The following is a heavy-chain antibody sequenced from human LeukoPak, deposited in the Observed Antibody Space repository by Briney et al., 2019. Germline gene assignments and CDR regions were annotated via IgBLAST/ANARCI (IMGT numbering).Heavy chain of an antibody. CDR2: ISSSSSYI. CDR3: ARASPYYYGSGSHDDAFDI. D-gene: IGHD3-10*01. Sequence: GGSLRLSCAASGFTFSSYSMNWVRQAPGKGLEWVSSISSSSSYIYYADSVKGRFTISRDNAKNSLYLQMNSLRAEDTAVYYCARASPYYYGSGSHDDAFDIWGQGTMVTVSS. V-gene: IGHV3-21*01. CDR1: GFTFSSYS. J-gene: IGHJ3*02.